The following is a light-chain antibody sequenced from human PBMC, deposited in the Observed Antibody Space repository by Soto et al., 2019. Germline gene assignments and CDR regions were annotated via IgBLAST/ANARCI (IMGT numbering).Light chain of an antibody. Sequence: QSALTQPRSVSGSPGQSVTISCTATSSDIGDYDYVSWYQQHPGKAPRLMLYDVTKRPSGVPRRFSGSKSGYTASLTISGLRAEDEADYHCSSYTSSYTFVVFGGGTKLTVL. J-gene: IGLJ2*01. CDR3: SSYTSSYTFVV. CDR1: SSDIGDYDY. CDR2: DVT. V-gene: IGLV2-11*01.